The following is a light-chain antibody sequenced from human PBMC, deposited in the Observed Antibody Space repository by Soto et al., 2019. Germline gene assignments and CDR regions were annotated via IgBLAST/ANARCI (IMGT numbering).Light chain of an antibody. CDR1: QSVNSRY. CDR3: QQNENFPLT. V-gene: IGKV3D-7*01. J-gene: IGKJ5*01. CDR2: GAS. Sequence: SPCTLSLSPGERATLSCRASQSVNSRYLAWYQQKPGQAPRLLIYGASTRATGIPARFSGSGSGTDFTLTISSLQPEDFATYYCQQNENFPLTFCEGTRLEIK.